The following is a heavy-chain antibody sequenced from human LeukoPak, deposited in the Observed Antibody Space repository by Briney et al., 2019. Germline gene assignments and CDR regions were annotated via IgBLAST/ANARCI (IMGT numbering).Heavy chain of an antibody. CDR2: IYSGGST. V-gene: IGHV3-66*02. Sequence: GGSLRLSCAASGFTVSSNYMSWVRQAPGKGLEWVSVIYSGGSTYYADSVKGRFTVSRDNSKNTLYLQMNNLRAEDTAVYYCARDSDVKKGIYYYYYMDVWGKGTTVTVSS. CDR3: ARDSDVKKGIYYYYYMDV. CDR1: GFTVSSNY. J-gene: IGHJ6*03. D-gene: IGHD2/OR15-2a*01.